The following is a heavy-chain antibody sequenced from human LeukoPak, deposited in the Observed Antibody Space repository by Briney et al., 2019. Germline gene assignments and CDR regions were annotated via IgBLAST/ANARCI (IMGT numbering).Heavy chain of an antibody. CDR2: IKQDGSEK. CDR1: GFTFSSYW. V-gene: IGHV3-7*01. CDR3: ARGPISRGLWSYLDY. J-gene: IGHJ4*02. Sequence: GGSLRLSCAASGFTFSSYWMSWVRQAPGKGLEWVANIKQDGSEKYYVDSVKGRFTISRDNAKNSLYLQMNSLRAEDTAVYYCARGPISRGLWSYLDYWGQGTLVTVSS. D-gene: IGHD3-22*01.